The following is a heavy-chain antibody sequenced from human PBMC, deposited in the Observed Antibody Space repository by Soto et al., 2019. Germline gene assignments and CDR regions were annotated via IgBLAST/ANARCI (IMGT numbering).Heavy chain of an antibody. V-gene: IGHV1-18*03. CDR1: GYTFTSYG. CDR3: ARDPGREHSIRCCSSTSCYFPGHWFDP. Sequence: ASVKVSCKGSGYTFTSYGISWVRQAPGQGRAWMGWISAYQGSTDWAKKLHGRVTRTRDTPRSTACMDLGSLRSDDMGVYYCARDPGREHSIRCCSSTSCYFPGHWFDPWGEGTLVTVSS. J-gene: IGHJ5*02. CDR2: ISAYQGST. D-gene: IGHD2-2*01.